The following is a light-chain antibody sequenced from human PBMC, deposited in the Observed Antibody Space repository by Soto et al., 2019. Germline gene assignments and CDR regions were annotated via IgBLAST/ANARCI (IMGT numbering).Light chain of an antibody. CDR1: QTISSW. CDR3: QQAATFPLT. Sequence: DIQMTQSPSTLSGSVGDRVTITCRASQTISSWLAWYQQKRGKAPKLLIYGISTLQGGVPSRFSGSESGADFTLTISSVQPEDSATYYCQQAATFPLTFGGGTRLEIK. J-gene: IGKJ5*01. V-gene: IGKV1-12*01. CDR2: GIS.